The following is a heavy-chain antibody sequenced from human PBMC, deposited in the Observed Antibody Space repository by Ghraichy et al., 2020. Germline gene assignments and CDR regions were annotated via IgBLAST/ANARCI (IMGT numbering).Heavy chain of an antibody. CDR1: GGSMSPFH. CDR3: ARVMTSYCGGDCYSHYFAF. J-gene: IGHJ4*02. D-gene: IGHD2-21*02. CDR2: IFYTGPA. Sequence: ETLSLTCSVSGGSMSPFHWSWVRKSPGKGLEWISNIFYTGPATYNSALKIRVTISINTSTNQFPLKLRSMTAADTAVYYFARVMTSYCGGDCYSHYFAFWGQGTLVTASS. V-gene: IGHV4-59*01.